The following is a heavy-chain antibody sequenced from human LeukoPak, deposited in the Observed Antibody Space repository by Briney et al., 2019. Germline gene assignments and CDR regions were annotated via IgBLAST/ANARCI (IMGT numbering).Heavy chain of an antibody. V-gene: IGHV3-33*08. Sequence: GGALRISCAASGFTFSDYGLKWGRQGPGQGVGWVALIWYDGSKKYYADSVKGRFTISRDNTKNTLYLQLNSLRADDTAVYYCTRAHSSSSTFDLWGQGTLVTVSS. CDR3: TRAHSSSSTFDL. CDR2: IWYDGSKK. CDR1: GFTFSDYG. D-gene: IGHD6-6*01. J-gene: IGHJ4*02.